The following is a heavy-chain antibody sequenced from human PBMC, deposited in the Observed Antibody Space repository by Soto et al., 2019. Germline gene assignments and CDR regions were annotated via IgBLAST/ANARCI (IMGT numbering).Heavy chain of an antibody. J-gene: IGHJ4*02. Sequence: GGSLRLSCAASGFTFSSAGMSWVRQAPGKGLEWVSVISYSGGVTYYADSVKGRFTISRDNSKNTLYLQMNSLRAEDTAVYYCAKRGGSCTSTRCQGGFDSWGQGSLVTVSS. CDR3: AKRGGSCTSTRCQGGFDS. CDR1: GFTFSSAG. D-gene: IGHD2-2*01. CDR2: ISYSGGVT. V-gene: IGHV3-23*01.